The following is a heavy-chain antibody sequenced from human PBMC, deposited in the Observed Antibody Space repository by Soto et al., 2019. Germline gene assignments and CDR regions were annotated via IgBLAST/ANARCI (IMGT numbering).Heavy chain of an antibody. V-gene: IGHV1-46*01. D-gene: IGHD5-18*01. Sequence: ASVKVSCKASGYTFTSYYMHWVRQAPGQGLEWMGIINPSGGSTSYAQKFQGRVTMTRDTSTSTVYMELSSLRSEDTAVYYCARGGGAMGTGNWFDPWGQGTLVTAPQ. CDR2: INPSGGST. CDR3: ARGGGAMGTGNWFDP. CDR1: GYTFTSYY. J-gene: IGHJ5*02.